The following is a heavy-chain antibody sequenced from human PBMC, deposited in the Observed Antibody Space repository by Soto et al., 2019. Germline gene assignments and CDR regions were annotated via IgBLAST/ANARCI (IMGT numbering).Heavy chain of an antibody. J-gene: IGHJ4*02. CDR1: GGSISSGDYY. Sequence: PSETLSLTCTVCGGSISSGDYYWSWIRQPPGKGLEWIGYIYYSGSTYYNPSLKSRVTISVDTSKNQFSLKLSSVTAADTAVYYCAGEFRYYYDSSGYYFNFDYWGQGTLVTVSS. CDR3: AGEFRYYYDSSGYYFNFDY. D-gene: IGHD3-22*01. V-gene: IGHV4-30-4*01. CDR2: IYYSGST.